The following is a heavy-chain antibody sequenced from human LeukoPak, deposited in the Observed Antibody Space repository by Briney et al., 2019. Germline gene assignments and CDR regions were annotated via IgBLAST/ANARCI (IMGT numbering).Heavy chain of an antibody. Sequence: SETLSLNCTVYGASISSYYWSWLRQPQGKGLEWIGNIYYSGSTNYNPSLKSRITISVDTSKNQFSLKLTSVTAADTAVYYCASHEPGDAFDIWGQGTMVTVSS. CDR3: ASHEPGDAFDI. J-gene: IGHJ3*02. CDR2: IYYSGST. V-gene: IGHV4-59*01. CDR1: GASISSYY. D-gene: IGHD1-1*01.